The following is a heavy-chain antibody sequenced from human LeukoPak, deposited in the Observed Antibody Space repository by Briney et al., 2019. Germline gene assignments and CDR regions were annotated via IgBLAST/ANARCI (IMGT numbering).Heavy chain of an antibody. D-gene: IGHD3-16*01. V-gene: IGHV4-59*08. J-gene: IGHJ6*03. CDR1: GGSIRGYY. Sequence: SETLSLTCNVSGGSIRGYYWSWIRQPPGKGLEWIGYIYSSGSTNYNPSLKSRVTMSVDTSKNQFSLKLRSVTAADTAVYYCARVGDNYYMDVWGKGTTVTVSS. CDR3: ARVGDNYYMDV. CDR2: IYSSGST.